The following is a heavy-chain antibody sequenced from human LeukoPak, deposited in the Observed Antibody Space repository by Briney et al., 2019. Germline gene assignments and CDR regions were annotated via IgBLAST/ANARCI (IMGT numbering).Heavy chain of an antibody. D-gene: IGHD2-2*01. J-gene: IGHJ4*02. CDR1: GGSISSYY. Sequence: SETLSLTCTVSGGSISSYYWNWIRPPPGEGLEWNGYIYYNGRTNYNPSLKSRATISLDTSKNHFSLNLSSVTAADTAVYYCARVARYCSSTSCFRYYFDYWGQGALVTVSS. CDR3: ARVARYCSSTSCFRYYFDY. V-gene: IGHV4-59*01. CDR2: IYYNGRT.